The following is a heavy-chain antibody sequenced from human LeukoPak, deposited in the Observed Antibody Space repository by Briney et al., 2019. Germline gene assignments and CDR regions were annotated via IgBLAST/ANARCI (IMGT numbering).Heavy chain of an antibody. CDR3: ARMXYDFGSXYXXGXXDX. CDR1: GGSISSSSCY. D-gene: IGHD3-3*01. Sequence: TSETLSLTCTVSGGSISSSSCYWGWIRQPPGKGLEWIGSIYYSGSTYYNPSLKSRVTISVDTSKNQFSLKLSSVTAADTAVYYXARMXYDFGSXYXXGXXDXXGQGTLVT. J-gene: IGHJ4*02. V-gene: IGHV4-39*01. CDR2: IYYSGST.